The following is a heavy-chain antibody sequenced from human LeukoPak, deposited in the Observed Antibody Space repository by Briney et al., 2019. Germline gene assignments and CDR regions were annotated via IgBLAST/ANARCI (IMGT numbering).Heavy chain of an antibody. V-gene: IGHV5-51*01. CDR2: IYPGDSDT. D-gene: IGHD5-18*01. CDR3: ARHEVDTAMVIYMDV. Sequence: GESLKISCKGSGYSFTSYWIGWVRQMPGKGLEWMGIIYPGDSDTRYSPSFQDQVTISADKSISTAYLQWSSLKASDTAMYYCARHEVDTAMVIYMDVWGKGTTVTVSS. CDR1: GYSFTSYW. J-gene: IGHJ6*03.